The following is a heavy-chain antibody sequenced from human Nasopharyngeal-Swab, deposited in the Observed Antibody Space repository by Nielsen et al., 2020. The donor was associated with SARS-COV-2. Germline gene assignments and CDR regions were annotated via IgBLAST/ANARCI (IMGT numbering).Heavy chain of an antibody. CDR3: ARGCVLTGPTCNYYGMDV. J-gene: IGHJ6*02. CDR2: ISSSSSYI. CDR1: GFTFSSYS. Sequence: GGSLRLSCAASGFTFSSYSMNWVRQAPGKGLEWVPSISSSSSYIYYADSVKGRFTISRDNAKNSLYLQMNSLRAEDTAVYYCARGCVLTGPTCNYYGMDVWGQGTTVTVSS. V-gene: IGHV3-21*01. D-gene: IGHD3-9*01.